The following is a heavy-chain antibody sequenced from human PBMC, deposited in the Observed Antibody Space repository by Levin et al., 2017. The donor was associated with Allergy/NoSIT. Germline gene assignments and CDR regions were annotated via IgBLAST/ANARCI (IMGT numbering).Heavy chain of an antibody. Sequence: GASVKVSCAASGFTFSNYWMHWVRQAPGKGLVYISRITGDGSSTNYAGSVRGRFTISRDNAKNTLYLQMNSLRVEDTAIYYCARNSRLLDYWGQGILVTVSS. CDR2: ITGDGSST. V-gene: IGHV3-74*01. CDR1: GFTFSNYW. CDR3: ARNSRLLDY. D-gene: IGHD4-23*01. J-gene: IGHJ4*02.